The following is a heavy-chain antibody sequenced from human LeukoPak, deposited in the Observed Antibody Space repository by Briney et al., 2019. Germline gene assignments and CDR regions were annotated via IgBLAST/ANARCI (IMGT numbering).Heavy chain of an antibody. Sequence: GGSLRLSCAASGFSISGYWFHWVRPAAGEGLVWVSRMNSGWTTINYAASVKDRFIISRDNVDNTLHLQMNSLRVEDTAVYYCIREVQVRASASLGLWGQGTLVTVSS. V-gene: IGHV3-74*01. J-gene: IGHJ4*01. CDR2: MNSGWTTI. D-gene: IGHD3-16*01. CDR3: IREVQVRASASLGL. CDR1: GFSISGYW.